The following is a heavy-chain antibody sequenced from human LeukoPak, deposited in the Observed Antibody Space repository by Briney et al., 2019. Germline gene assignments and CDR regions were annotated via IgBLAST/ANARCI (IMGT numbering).Heavy chain of an antibody. Sequence: SVKVSCKASGGTFSSYAISWVRQAPGQGLEWMGGIIPIFGTANYAQKFQGRVTITADESTSTAYMELSSLRSEDTAVYYRARWYYDFWSGYYHWFDPWGQGTLVTVSS. CDR2: IIPIFGTA. V-gene: IGHV1-69*01. CDR1: GGTFSSYA. J-gene: IGHJ5*02. CDR3: ARWYYDFWSGYYHWFDP. D-gene: IGHD3-3*01.